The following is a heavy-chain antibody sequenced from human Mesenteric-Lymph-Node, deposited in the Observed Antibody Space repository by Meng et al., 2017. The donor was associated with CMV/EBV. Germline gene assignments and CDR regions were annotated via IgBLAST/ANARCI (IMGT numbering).Heavy chain of an antibody. CDR2: IYYTERP. Sequence: GSLRLSCTVSGGSISSYHWSWIRQPPGKGLEWIGSIYYTERPHFNPSLKSRVTISVDTSENQFSLMLSSVTAADTAVYYCARDSLEDFWSGYQDYWGQGTLVTVSS. J-gene: IGHJ4*02. D-gene: IGHD3-3*01. CDR3: ARDSLEDFWSGYQDY. V-gene: IGHV4-59*01. CDR1: GGSISSYH.